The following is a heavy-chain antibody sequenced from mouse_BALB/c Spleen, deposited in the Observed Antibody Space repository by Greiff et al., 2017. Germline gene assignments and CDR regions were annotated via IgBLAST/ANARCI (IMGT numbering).Heavy chain of an antibody. J-gene: IGHJ4*01. D-gene: IGHD2-4*01. CDR1: GYSFTGYY. Sequence: LVKPGASVKISCKASGYSFTGYYMHWVKQSHGKSLEWIGYISCYNGATSYNQKFKGKATFTVDTSSSTAYMQFNSLTSEDSAVYYCARVYYDYEGTYYAMDYWGQGTSVTVSS. CDR2: ISCYNGAT. V-gene: IGHV1S34*01. CDR3: ARVYYDYEGTYYAMDY.